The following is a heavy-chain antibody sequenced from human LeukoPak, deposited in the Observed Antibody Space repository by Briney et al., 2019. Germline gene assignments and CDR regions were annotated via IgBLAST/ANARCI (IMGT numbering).Heavy chain of an antibody. CDR3: ATARPYCSSTSCYMDV. Sequence: ASVKVSCKASGYTFTDYYMHWVQQAPGKGLEWMGLVDPEDGETIYAEKFQGRVTITADTSTDTAYMELSSLRSEDTAVYYCATARPYCSSTSCYMDVWGKGTTVTVSS. CDR2: VDPEDGET. CDR1: GYTFTDYY. D-gene: IGHD2-2*01. J-gene: IGHJ6*03. V-gene: IGHV1-69-2*01.